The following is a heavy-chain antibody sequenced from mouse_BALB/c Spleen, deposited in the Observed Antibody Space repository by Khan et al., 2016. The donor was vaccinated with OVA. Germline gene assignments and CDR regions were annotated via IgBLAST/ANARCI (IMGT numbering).Heavy chain of an antibody. J-gene: IGHJ1*01. V-gene: IGHV3-2*02. CDR1: GYSITSDYV. CDR3: ARGAYYANWYIDY. D-gene: IGHD1-1*02. CDR2: ISYSGST. Sequence: VQLVESGPGLVKPSQSLSLTCTVTGYSITSDYVRNWIRQLPGNKLERMGYISYSGSTSYNPSLKSRISITRDTSKNQFFLQLNSVTTEDTATYYCARGAYYANWYIDYWGEGTTVTVSS.